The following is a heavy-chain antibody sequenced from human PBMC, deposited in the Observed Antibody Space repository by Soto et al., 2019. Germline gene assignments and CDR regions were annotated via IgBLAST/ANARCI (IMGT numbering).Heavy chain of an antibody. Sequence: SETLSLTCTVSGGTVSGYYLSWIRQSPGKGLEWIAYIYYIGSSNSNPSLKSRVTISVDTSKNQFSLKLSSVTAADTAVYYCARHSNEYRKSLDYWGQGTLVTSPQ. J-gene: IGHJ4*02. CDR1: GGTVSGYY. CDR2: IYYIGSS. D-gene: IGHD1-1*01. CDR3: ARHSNEYRKSLDY. V-gene: IGHV4-59*08.